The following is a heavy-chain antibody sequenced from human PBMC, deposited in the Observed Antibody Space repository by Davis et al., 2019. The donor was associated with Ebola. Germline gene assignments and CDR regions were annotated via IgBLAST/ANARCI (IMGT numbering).Heavy chain of an antibody. CDR1: GYTFTSYY. CDR3: ARDVRGITGPSEY. Sequence: ASVKVSCKASGYTFTSYYRHWVRQAPGQGLEWMGIINPSGGSTSYAQKFQGRVTMTTDTSTSTAYMELRSLRSDDTARYYCARDVRGITGPSEYWGQGTLVTVSS. V-gene: IGHV1-46*01. CDR2: INPSGGST. D-gene: IGHD1-1*01. J-gene: IGHJ4*02.